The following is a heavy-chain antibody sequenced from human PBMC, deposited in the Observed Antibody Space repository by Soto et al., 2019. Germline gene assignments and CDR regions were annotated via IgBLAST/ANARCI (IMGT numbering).Heavy chain of an antibody. Sequence: QVQLVESGGGVVQPGRSLRLSCETSGFTFTRYGMHWVRQAPGKGLEWVAVIWYDGSNKYYAESVKGRFTISRDDSRNTLYLQMNSLRAEDTAVYYCATEGSFLERGGNFKYWGQGTLVTVSS. J-gene: IGHJ4*02. D-gene: IGHD3-3*02. CDR3: ATEGSFLERGGNFKY. CDR2: IWYDGSNK. V-gene: IGHV3-33*01. CDR1: GFTFTRYG.